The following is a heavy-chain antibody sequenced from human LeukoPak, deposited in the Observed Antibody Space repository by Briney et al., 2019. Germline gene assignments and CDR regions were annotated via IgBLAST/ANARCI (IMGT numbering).Heavy chain of an antibody. CDR3: ARDSVGATPMYYFAY. CDR1: GFTFSTYA. D-gene: IGHD1-26*01. J-gene: IGHJ4*02. CDR2: ISASGAST. V-gene: IGHV3-23*01. Sequence: PGGSLRLSWAASGFTFSTYAMSWVRQPPGKGLEWVSGISASGASTYYADSVKGRFTISRDNSKNTLFLQMNSLRAEDRAVYYCARDSVGATPMYYFAYWGQGTLVTVSS.